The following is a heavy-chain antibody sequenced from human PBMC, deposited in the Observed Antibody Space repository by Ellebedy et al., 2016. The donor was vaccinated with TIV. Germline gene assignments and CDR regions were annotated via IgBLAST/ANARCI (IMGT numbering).Heavy chain of an antibody. CDR2: IQQVGGEK. D-gene: IGHD6-6*01. J-gene: IGHJ4*02. CDR1: ESTFSSYG. V-gene: IGHV3-7*03. CDR3: TSEYSTSSRWGY. Sequence: PGGSLRLSCEASESTFSSYGMSLVRQAPGKGLEWVANIQQVGGEKHYIDSVKGRFTISRDNAKNSLYLQMNSLRAEDTAVYYCTSEYSTSSRWGYWGQGTLVTVSS.